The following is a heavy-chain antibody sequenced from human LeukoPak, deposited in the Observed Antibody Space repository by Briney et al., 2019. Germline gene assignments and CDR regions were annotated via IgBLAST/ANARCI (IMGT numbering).Heavy chain of an antibody. CDR2: IYYSGST. CDR3: ARDYDSSGYTVTADAFNI. Sequence: PSETLSLTCTVSGGSISSSSYYWGWIRQPPVKGLEWIGSIYYSGSTYYNPSLKSRVTISVDTSKNQFSLKLSSVAAADTAVYYCARDYDSSGYTVTADAFNIWGQGTLVTVSS. V-gene: IGHV4-39*07. J-gene: IGHJ3*02. CDR1: GGSISSSSYY. D-gene: IGHD3-22*01.